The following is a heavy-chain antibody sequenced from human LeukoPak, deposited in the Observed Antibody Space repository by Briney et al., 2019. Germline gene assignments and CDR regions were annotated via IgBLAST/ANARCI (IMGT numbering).Heavy chain of an antibody. V-gene: IGHV3-11*04. J-gene: IGHJ6*03. D-gene: IGHD3-3*01. CDR2: ISGSGSTI. Sequence: GGSLRLSCAASGFTFSDYYMSWIRQAPGKGLEWISYISGSGSTIYYADSVKGRFTISRDNAKNSLYLQMNSLRAEDTAVYYCARVSQLRFLEWFESDYYYMDVWGKGTTVTVSS. CDR3: ARVSQLRFLEWFESDYYYMDV. CDR1: GFTFSDYY.